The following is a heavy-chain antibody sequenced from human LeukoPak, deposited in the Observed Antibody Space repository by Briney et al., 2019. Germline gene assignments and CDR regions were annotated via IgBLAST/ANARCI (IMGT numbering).Heavy chain of an antibody. CDR3: ARDGGVGDTAMVRDFDY. Sequence: SQTLSLTCAISGDSVSSNSATWNWIRQSPSRGLEWLGTTYYRSKWYNGYAVSVKSRITINPDTSKNQFSLQLNSVTPEDTAVYYCARDGGVGDTAMVRDFDYWGQGTLVTVSS. CDR1: GDSVSSNSAT. V-gene: IGHV6-1*01. D-gene: IGHD5-18*01. CDR2: TYYRSKWYN. J-gene: IGHJ4*02.